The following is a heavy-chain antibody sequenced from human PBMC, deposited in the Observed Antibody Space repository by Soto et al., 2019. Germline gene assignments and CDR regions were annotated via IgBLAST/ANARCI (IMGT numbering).Heavy chain of an antibody. Sequence: QITLKESGPTLVKPTQTLTLTCTLSGFSLSTTAVGVGWIRQTPEKALEWLALIYWDDDKRYTPSLNSRVTIPKDTSKHQVVLTMTNMDPVDTATCYCARYFYEGSDYSPWDYGMDVWGQGTTVTVSS. CDR1: GFSLSTTAVG. V-gene: IGHV2-5*02. D-gene: IGHD3-22*01. J-gene: IGHJ6*02. CDR3: ARYFYEGSDYSPWDYGMDV. CDR2: IYWDDDK.